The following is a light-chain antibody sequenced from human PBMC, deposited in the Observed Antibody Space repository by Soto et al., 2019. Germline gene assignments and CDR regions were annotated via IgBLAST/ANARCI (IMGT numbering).Light chain of an antibody. CDR1: QGISSA. Sequence: IQLTQTPSSLSASVGDRVTITWGASQGISSALAWYQQKPGKAPKLLIYDASSLESGVPSRFSGSGSGTDFTLTISSLQPEDFATYYCQQFNNYPITFGQGTRLEIK. V-gene: IGKV1D-13*01. J-gene: IGKJ5*01. CDR3: QQFNNYPIT. CDR2: DAS.